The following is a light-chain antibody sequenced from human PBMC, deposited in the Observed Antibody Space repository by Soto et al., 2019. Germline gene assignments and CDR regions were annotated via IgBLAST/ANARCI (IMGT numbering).Light chain of an antibody. J-gene: IGKJ2*01. Sequence: EIVLTQSPATLSLSPGERATLSCRASQSVSSYLAWYQHRPGQAPRLLIYDASSRATDIPARFSGSGSGTDFTLTISSLEPEDSAIYDCQQRSNCPQTFGQGTKLEI. CDR3: QQRSNCPQT. V-gene: IGKV3-11*01. CDR1: QSVSSY. CDR2: DAS.